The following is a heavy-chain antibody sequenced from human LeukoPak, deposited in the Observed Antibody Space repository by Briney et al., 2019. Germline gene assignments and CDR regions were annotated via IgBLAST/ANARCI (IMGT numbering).Heavy chain of an antibody. J-gene: IGHJ4*02. CDR3: ASADPAARY. D-gene: IGHD6-25*01. V-gene: IGHV3-23*01. Sequence: GGSLRLSCAASGFTFSSYAMSWVRQAPGKGLEWVSAIGPTGGTTYYADSVKGQFTISRDNSKNTLYLQMNSLRAEDTAVYYCASADPAARYWGQGTLVTVSS. CDR1: GFTFSSYA. CDR2: IGPTGGTT.